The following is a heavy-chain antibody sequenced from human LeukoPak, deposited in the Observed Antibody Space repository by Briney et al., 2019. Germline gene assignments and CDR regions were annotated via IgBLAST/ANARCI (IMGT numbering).Heavy chain of an antibody. V-gene: IGHV4-34*01. CDR1: GGSFSGYY. Sequence: SETLSLTCAVYGGSFSGYYWSWIRQPPGKGLEWIGEINHSGSTNYNPSLTSRVTISVDTSKNQFSLKLSSVTAADTAVYYCARGPYYYGSGTFYYYYGMDVWGKGTTVTVSS. CDR3: ARGPYYYGSGTFYYYYGMDV. J-gene: IGHJ6*04. CDR2: INHSGST. D-gene: IGHD3-10*01.